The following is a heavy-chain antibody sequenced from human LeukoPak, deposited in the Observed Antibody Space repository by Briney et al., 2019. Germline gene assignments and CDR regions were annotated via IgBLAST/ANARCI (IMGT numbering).Heavy chain of an antibody. CDR3: ARDSSPPLLRPKGFDY. Sequence: PGGSLRLPCAASGFTFSSYSMNWVRQAPGKGLEWVSSISSSSYIYYADSVKGRFTISRDNAKNSLYLQMNSLRAEDTAVYYCARDSSPPLLRPKGFDYWGQGTLVTVSS. CDR2: ISSSSYI. D-gene: IGHD2-15*01. V-gene: IGHV3-21*01. J-gene: IGHJ4*02. CDR1: GFTFSSYS.